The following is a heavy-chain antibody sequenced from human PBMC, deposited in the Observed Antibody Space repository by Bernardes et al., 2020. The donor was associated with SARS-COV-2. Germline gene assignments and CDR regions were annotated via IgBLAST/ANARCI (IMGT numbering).Heavy chain of an antibody. Sequence: ASVKVSCKASGYTLSDYYMHWVRQAPGQGLEWMGWINPPSGGTNYAQKFQGRVTVTRDTSISTAYMELSRLRSDDTAVYYCARDLDRLYSGSRTDAFDIWGQGTMVTVSS. CDR1: GYTLSDYY. V-gene: IGHV1-2*02. CDR2: INPPSGGT. D-gene: IGHD1-26*01. J-gene: IGHJ3*02. CDR3: ARDLDRLYSGSRTDAFDI.